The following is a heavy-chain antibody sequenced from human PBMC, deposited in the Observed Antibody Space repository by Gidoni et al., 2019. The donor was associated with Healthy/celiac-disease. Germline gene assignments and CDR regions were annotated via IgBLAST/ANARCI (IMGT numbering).Heavy chain of an antibody. J-gene: IGHJ4*02. D-gene: IGHD3-22*01. CDR3: ARHRGIVVVITSGYFDY. Sequence: QLQLQESGPGLVKPSETLSLTCTVSGGSIRSSSYYWGWIRQPPGKGLEWIGSIYYSGRTYYNPSLKSRVTISVDTSKNQFSLKLSSVTAADTAVYYCARHRGIVVVITSGYFDYWGQGTLVTVSS. CDR1: GGSIRSSSYY. V-gene: IGHV4-39*01. CDR2: IYYSGRT.